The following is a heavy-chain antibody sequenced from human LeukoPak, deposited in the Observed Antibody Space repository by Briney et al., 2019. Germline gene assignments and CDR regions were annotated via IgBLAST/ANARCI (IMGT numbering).Heavy chain of an antibody. J-gene: IGHJ4*02. CDR3: ARVAILSFGESLDY. Sequence: ASVKVSCKASGYSFSSYALTWVRQVPGQGLEWMGWITTNTGKPTYAQSFTGRFVFSLDTSVNTAYLQINSLKTEDTAVYYCARVAILSFGESLDYWGQGTLSPSPQ. CDR1: GYSFSSYA. V-gene: IGHV7-4-1*02. CDR2: ITTNTGKP. D-gene: IGHD3-10*01.